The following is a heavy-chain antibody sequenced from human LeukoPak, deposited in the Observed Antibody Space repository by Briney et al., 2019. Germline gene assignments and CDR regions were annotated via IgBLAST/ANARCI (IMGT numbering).Heavy chain of an antibody. J-gene: IGHJ4*02. CDR1: GGTFSSYA. D-gene: IGHD1-26*01. CDR3: ARVGWELPNPFDY. CDR2: IIPIFGTA. V-gene: IGHV1-69*13. Sequence: ASVKVSCKASGGTFSSYAISWVRQAPGQGLEWMGGIIPIFGTANYAQKFQGRVTITADESTSTAYMELSSLRSEDTAVYYCARVGWELPNPFDYWGQGTLVTVYS.